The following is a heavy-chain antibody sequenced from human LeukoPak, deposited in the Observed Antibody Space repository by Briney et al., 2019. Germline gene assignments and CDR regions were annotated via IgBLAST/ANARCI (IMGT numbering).Heavy chain of an antibody. J-gene: IGHJ4*02. Sequence: ASVKVSCKVSGYTLTELSMHWVRQAPGKGLEWMGGFDPEDGETIYAQKFQGRVTMTEDTSTDTAYMELSSLRSEDTAVYYCATHGGYYDSSRIPLFDYWGQGTLVTVSS. D-gene: IGHD3-22*01. CDR1: GYTLTELS. V-gene: IGHV1-24*01. CDR3: ATHGGYYDSSRIPLFDY. CDR2: FDPEDGET.